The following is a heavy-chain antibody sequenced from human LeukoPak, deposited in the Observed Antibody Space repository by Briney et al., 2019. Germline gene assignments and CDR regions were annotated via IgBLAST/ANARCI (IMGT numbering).Heavy chain of an antibody. D-gene: IGHD2-15*01. CDR2: IRSKAQGGTT. CDR1: GFSFGDNA. V-gene: IGHV3-49*04. J-gene: IGHJ4*02. CDR3: TRERPPGVVAATLLD. Sequence: PGRSLRLSCTASGFSFGDNAMSWVRQAPGKGLEWVGFIRSKAQGGTTQYAASVKGRFTISRDDSKSIAYLRMNSLKTEDTAVYYCTRERPPGVVAATLLDWGQGTLVTVSS.